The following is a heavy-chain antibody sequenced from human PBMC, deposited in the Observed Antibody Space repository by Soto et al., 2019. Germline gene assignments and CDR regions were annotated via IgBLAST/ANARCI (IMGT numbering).Heavy chain of an antibody. J-gene: IGHJ3*02. CDR1: GFTFSSYS. Sequence: GGSLRLSCAASGFTFSSYSMNWVRQAPGKGLEWVSYISSSSSTIYYADSVKGRFTISRDNAKNSLYLQMNSLRDEDTAVYYCARLDYDILTGYDAFDIWGQGTMVT. D-gene: IGHD3-9*01. V-gene: IGHV3-48*02. CDR3: ARLDYDILTGYDAFDI. CDR2: ISSSSSTI.